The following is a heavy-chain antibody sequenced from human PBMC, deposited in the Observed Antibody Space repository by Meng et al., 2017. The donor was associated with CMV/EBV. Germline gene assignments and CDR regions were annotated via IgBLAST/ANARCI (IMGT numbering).Heavy chain of an antibody. V-gene: IGHV4-59*12. CDR3: ARGLGRKPHYYYYYGMDV. CDR1: GGSISSYY. Sequence: SETLSLTCTVSGGSISSYYWSWIRQPPGKGLEWIGYIYYSGSTNYNPSLKRRVTISVDTSKNQFSLKLSSVTAADTAVYYCARGLGRKPHYYYYYGMDVWGQGTTVTVSS. CDR2: IYYSGST. J-gene: IGHJ6*02. D-gene: IGHD1-14*01.